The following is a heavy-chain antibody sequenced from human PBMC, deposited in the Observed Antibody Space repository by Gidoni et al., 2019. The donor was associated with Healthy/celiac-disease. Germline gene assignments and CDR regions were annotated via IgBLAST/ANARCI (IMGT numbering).Heavy chain of an antibody. J-gene: IGHJ3*02. CDR3: ARERDFPIPKVGGVEQGHAFDI. D-gene: IGHD3-16*01. Sequence: EVQLVESGGGLVKPGGSLRLSCAASGFTFSSYSMNWVRQAPGKGLEWVSSISSSSSYIYYADSVKGRFTISRDNAKNSLYLQMNSLRAEDTAVYYCARERDFPIPKVGGVEQGHAFDIWGQGTMVTVSS. CDR1: GFTFSSYS. V-gene: IGHV3-21*01. CDR2: ISSSSSYI.